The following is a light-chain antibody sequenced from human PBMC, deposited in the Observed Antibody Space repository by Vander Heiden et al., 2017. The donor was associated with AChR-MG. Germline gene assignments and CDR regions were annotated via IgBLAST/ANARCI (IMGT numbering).Light chain of an antibody. CDR3: QQYASSPWT. J-gene: IGKJ1*01. CDR2: GAS. Sequence: EIVLTQSPGTLSLSPGERATLSCRASQSVSSIYLAWYQQKPGRAPRLLIYGASTRAAGIPDRFRGSGSGADFTLTISSLEPEDFAVYYCQQYASSPWTFGQGTKVEIK. CDR1: QSVSSIY. V-gene: IGKV3-20*01.